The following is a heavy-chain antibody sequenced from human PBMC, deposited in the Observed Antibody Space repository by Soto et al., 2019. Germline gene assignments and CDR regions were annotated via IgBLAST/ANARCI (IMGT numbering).Heavy chain of an antibody. CDR1: GGSISSSSYY. CDR3: AKFPWQSVAVGWEAFDI. CDR2: IYYSGST. D-gene: IGHD6-19*01. J-gene: IGHJ3*02. Sequence: SETLSLTCTVSGGSISSSSYYWGWIRQPPGKGLEWIGSIYYSGSTYYNPSLKSRVTISVDTSKNQFSLKLSSVTAADTAVYYCAKFPWQSVAVGWEAFDIWGQGTMVTVSS. V-gene: IGHV4-39*07.